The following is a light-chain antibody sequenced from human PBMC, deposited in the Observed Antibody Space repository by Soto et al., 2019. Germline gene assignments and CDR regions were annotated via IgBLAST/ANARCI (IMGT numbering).Light chain of an antibody. J-gene: IGLJ3*02. V-gene: IGLV1-51*01. Sequence: QSVLTQPPSVSAAPGQTVTISCSGSSSNVGHESVSWYQSLPGTAPKLLIYDNYKRPSGIPDRFSGSKSGTSATLGITGLQTGDEADYYCGPWDSTLNVWVFGGGTKLTVL. CDR2: DNY. CDR1: SSNVGHES. CDR3: GPWDSTLNVWV.